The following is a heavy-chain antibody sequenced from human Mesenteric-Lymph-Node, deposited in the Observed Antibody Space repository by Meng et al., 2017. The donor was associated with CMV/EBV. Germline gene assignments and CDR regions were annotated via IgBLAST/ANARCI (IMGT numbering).Heavy chain of an antibody. D-gene: IGHD6-13*01. CDR1: GFTFSSYE. CDR3: ARGFIEAAGPIDY. J-gene: IGHJ4*02. Sequence: GESLKISCAASGFTFSSYEMNWVRQAPGKGLEWVSYINSSGSTIYYADTVKGRVTISRDNAKNSLYLKMSSLRAEDTAVYYCARGFIEAAGPIDYWGQGTLVTVSS. V-gene: IGHV3-48*03. CDR2: INSSGSTI.